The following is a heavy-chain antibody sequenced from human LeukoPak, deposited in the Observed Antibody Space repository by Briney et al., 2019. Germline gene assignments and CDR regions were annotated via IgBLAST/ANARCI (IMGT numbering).Heavy chain of an antibody. D-gene: IGHD6-13*01. CDR2: IEYGGST. J-gene: IGHJ4*02. CDR1: GGSISSSNFY. V-gene: IGHV4-39*01. CDR3: ASIIAAAGTVGY. Sequence: SETLSLTCVVSGGSISSSNFYWAWIRQPPGKGLEWIGSIEYGGSTHYNPSLKSRVTMSVDTSKNQLSLKLSSVTAADTAVYYCASIIAAAGTVGYWGQGTLVTVSS.